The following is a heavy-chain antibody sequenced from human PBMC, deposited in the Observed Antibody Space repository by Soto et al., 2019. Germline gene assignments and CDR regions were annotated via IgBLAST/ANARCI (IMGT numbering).Heavy chain of an antibody. D-gene: IGHD6-19*01. J-gene: IGHJ6*02. CDR1: GGSVSSNSAA. Sequence: PSQTLSLTCAISGGSVSSNSAAWNWIRQSPSRGLEWLGRTYYRSKWYNDYAVSVKSRITINPDTSKNQFSLQLNSVTPEDTAVYYCAREGGNSSGWYDYYYGMDVWGQGTTVTVSS. V-gene: IGHV6-1*01. CDR3: AREGGNSSGWYDYYYGMDV. CDR2: TYYRSKWYN.